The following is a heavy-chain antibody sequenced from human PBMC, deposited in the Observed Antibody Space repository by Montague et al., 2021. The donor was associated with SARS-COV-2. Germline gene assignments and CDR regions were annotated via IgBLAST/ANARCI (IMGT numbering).Heavy chain of an antibody. V-gene: IGHV4-61*02. CDR2: IYTSGTT. CDR1: GGSISSGSYY. J-gene: IGHJ4*02. D-gene: IGHD5-12*01. CDR3: ARAHSGSWAHLDN. Sequence: TLSLTCTVSGGSISSGSYYWSWIRQPAGKGLEWIGRIYTSGTTDYSSSLKSRVTISVDTSKNQFSLKLTSVTAADTAVYYCARAHSGSWAHLDNWGQGSPVTVSS.